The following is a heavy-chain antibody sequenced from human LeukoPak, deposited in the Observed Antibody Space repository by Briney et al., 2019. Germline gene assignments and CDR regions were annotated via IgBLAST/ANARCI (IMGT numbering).Heavy chain of an antibody. Sequence: PSETQSLTCTVSGGSISNYYWSWIRQPPGKGLEWIAYIHYSGSTNYNPSLKSRVTISVDTSKNQFSLKVSSVTAADTGVYYCARHGVVRAAANYYYYYMDVWVKGTTVTVSS. CDR3: ARHGVVRAAANYYYYYMDV. CDR1: GGSISNYY. V-gene: IGHV4-59*08. CDR2: IHYSGST. D-gene: IGHD2-2*01. J-gene: IGHJ6*03.